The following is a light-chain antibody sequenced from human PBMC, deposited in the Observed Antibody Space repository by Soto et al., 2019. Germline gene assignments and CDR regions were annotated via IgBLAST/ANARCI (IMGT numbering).Light chain of an antibody. CDR2: GAS. Sequence: EIVLTQSPGTLSLSPGERATLSCRASQSVSSTYLTWYQQKPGQAPRLLIYGASIRATGIPDRFSASGSGTDFTLSINRLEPEDFAVYYCQLLETFGQGTKVDIK. CDR1: QSVSSTY. V-gene: IGKV3-20*01. CDR3: QLLET. J-gene: IGKJ1*01.